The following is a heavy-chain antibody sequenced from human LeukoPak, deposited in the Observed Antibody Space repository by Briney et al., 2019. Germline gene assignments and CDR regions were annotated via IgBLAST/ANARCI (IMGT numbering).Heavy chain of an antibody. CDR3: ARECDLPGAYYMDV. D-gene: IGHD7-27*01. V-gene: IGHV3-74*01. J-gene: IGHJ6*03. CDR2: ISSDGSNT. Sequence: PGGSLRLSCAASGFTFSTYWMHWVRQVPGKGLVWVSRISSDGSNTIYADSVKGRFTISRDNANNSLSLQMHSLRDDDAAVYYCARECDLPGAYYMDVWGKGTTVTVSS. CDR1: GFTFSTYW.